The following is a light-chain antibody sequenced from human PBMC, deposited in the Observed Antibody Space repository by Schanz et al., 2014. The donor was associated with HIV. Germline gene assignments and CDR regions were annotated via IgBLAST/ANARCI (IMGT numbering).Light chain of an antibody. CDR2: DNN. V-gene: IGLV1-40*01. CDR3: QSFDSSLNGVL. J-gene: IGLJ3*02. CDR1: SSNIGAGYN. Sequence: QSVLTQPPSVSGAPGQRVTISCTGSSSNIGAGYNVHWYQQLPGTAPKLLIYDNNNRPSGVPDRFSGSKSGTSASLAISGLQAEDEADYFCQSFDSSLNGVLFGGGTKLTVL.